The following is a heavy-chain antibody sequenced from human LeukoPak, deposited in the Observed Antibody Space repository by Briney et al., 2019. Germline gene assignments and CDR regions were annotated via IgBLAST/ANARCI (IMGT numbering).Heavy chain of an antibody. Sequence: GASVKVSCKASGYTFTGYYIHWVRQAPGQGLEWMGWINPNNGGTNYAQRFQGRVTMTRDTSISTPYMELSRLRSDDTAVYYCARDHPPGYSSGWSYYFDYWGQGTLVTVSS. V-gene: IGHV1-2*02. CDR1: GYTFTGYY. CDR2: INPNNGGT. J-gene: IGHJ4*02. CDR3: ARDHPPGYSSGWSYYFDY. D-gene: IGHD6-19*01.